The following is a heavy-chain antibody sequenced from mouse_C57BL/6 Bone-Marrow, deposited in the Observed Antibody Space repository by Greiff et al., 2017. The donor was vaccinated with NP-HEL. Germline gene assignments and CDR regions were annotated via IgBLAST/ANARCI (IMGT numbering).Heavy chain of an antibody. J-gene: IGHJ3*01. V-gene: IGHV1-64*01. Sequence: QVQLQQPGAELVKPGASVKLSCKASGYTFTSYWMHWVKQRPGQGLEWIGMIHPNSGSTNYNEKFKSKATLTVDTSSSTAYMQLSSLTSEDSAVYYCAREEALRWGFAYWGQGTLVTVSA. CDR3: AREEALRWGFAY. D-gene: IGHD1-1*01. CDR1: GYTFTSYW. CDR2: IHPNSGST.